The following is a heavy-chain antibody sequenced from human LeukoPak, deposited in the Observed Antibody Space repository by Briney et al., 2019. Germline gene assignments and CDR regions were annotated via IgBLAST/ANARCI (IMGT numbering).Heavy chain of an antibody. CDR2: INPNSGGT. V-gene: IGHV1-2*02. Sequence: ASVKVSCKASGYTFTGYYMHWVRQAPGQGLEWMGWINPNSGGTNYAQKFQGRVTMTRDTSISTAYMELSRLRSDDTAVYYCAGYTAMVSDYYYYMDVWGKGTTVTVSS. CDR1: GYTFTGYY. D-gene: IGHD5-18*01. CDR3: AGYTAMVSDYYYYMDV. J-gene: IGHJ6*03.